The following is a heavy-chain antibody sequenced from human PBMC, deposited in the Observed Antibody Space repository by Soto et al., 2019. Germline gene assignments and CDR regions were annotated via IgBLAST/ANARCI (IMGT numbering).Heavy chain of an antibody. CDR2: ISYDGSNK. V-gene: IGHV3-30-3*01. CDR1: GFTFSSYA. CDR3: ARGRDYDSSGYYGPACDI. D-gene: IGHD3-22*01. Sequence: QVQLVESGGGVVQPGRSLRLSCAASGFTFSSYAMHWVRQAPGKGLEWVAVISYDGSNKYYADSVKGRFTISRDNSKNPLYLQMNSLRAEDTAVYYRARGRDYDSSGYYGPACDIWGQVTMVTVSS. J-gene: IGHJ3*02.